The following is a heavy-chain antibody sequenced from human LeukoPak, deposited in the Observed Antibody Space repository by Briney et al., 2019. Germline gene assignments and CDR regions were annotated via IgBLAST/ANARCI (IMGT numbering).Heavy chain of an antibody. CDR3: ARDHKGYSYGYRRGYSDYYYMDV. D-gene: IGHD5-18*01. CDR2: ISSSRSYI. V-gene: IGHV3-21*04. J-gene: IGHJ6*03. Sequence: PGGSLRLSCAASGFTFSSYTMNWVRQAPGKGLEWVSSISSSRSYIYYADSVKGRFTISRDNAKNSLYLQMNSLRAEDTAVYYCARDHKGYSYGYRRGYSDYYYMDVWGKGTTVTVSS. CDR1: GFTFSSYT.